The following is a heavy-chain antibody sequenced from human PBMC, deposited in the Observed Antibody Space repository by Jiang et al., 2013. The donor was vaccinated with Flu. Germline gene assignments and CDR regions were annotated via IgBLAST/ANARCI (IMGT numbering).Heavy chain of an antibody. Sequence: GAEVKKPGTSVKVSCKASGFTFTSSAVQWARQAPGQGLEWMGAISPLFNTPKYAQDFQGRVTITADRYTNTAYMEVTSLKSEDTAVYYCARAAAAAHWFDPWGQGTLVSVSS. CDR1: GFTFTSSA. CDR2: ISPLFNTP. D-gene: IGHD6-25*01. V-gene: IGHV1-69*06. CDR3: ARAAAAAHWFDP. J-gene: IGHJ5*02.